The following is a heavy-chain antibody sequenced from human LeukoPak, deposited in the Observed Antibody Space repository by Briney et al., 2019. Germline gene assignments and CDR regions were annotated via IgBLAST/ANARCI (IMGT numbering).Heavy chain of an antibody. Sequence: GGSLRLSCAASGFTFSRYWMTWVRQAPGKGLEWVANIKQDGSEKYYVDSVKGRFTISRDNAKNSLYLQMNSLRAEDTAVYYCAAYYDFWCDYYASEPDVWGKGTTVTVSS. CDR2: IKQDGSEK. D-gene: IGHD3-3*01. J-gene: IGHJ6*04. CDR3: AAYYDFWCDYYASEPDV. CDR1: GFTFSRYW. V-gene: IGHV3-7*01.